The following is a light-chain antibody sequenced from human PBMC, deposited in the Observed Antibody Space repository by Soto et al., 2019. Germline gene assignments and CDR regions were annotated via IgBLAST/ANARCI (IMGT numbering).Light chain of an antibody. CDR1: TGAVTSGHY. V-gene: IGLV7-46*01. CDR2: DTS. CDR3: LLSYSGDMM. J-gene: IGLJ3*02. Sequence: QAVVTQEPSLTVSPGGTVTITCGSSTGAVTSGHYPYWFQQKPGQAPRTLIYDTSNKHSWTPARFLGSLLGGKAALTLSGAPPEDEAEYYCLLSYSGDMMFGGGTKLTVL.